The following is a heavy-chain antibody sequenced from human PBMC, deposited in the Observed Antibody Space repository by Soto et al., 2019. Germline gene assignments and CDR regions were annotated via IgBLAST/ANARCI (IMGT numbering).Heavy chain of an antibody. D-gene: IGHD2-2*02. Sequence: PSETLSLTCTVSGGSISSYYWSWIRQPPGKGLEWIGYIYYSGSTNYNPSLKSRVTISVDTSKSQFSLKLSSVTAADTAVYYCARAEVSPAAIYYYGMDVWGHGTTVTVSS. V-gene: IGHV4-59*01. J-gene: IGHJ6*02. CDR1: GGSISSYY. CDR2: IYYSGST. CDR3: ARAEVSPAAIYYYGMDV.